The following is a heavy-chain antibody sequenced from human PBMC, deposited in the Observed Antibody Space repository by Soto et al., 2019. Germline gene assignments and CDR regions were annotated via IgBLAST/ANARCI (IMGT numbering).Heavy chain of an antibody. CDR2: IYYSGNT. D-gene: IGHD3-16*01. CDR1: GGSTSSDNY. V-gene: IGHV4-30-4*01. CDR3: AREGGESSDGLYYFDS. J-gene: IGHJ4*02. Sequence: PSETLSLTCTVSGGSTSSDNYWSWIRQPPGKGLEWIGHIYYSGNTDYNPSLKSRLAISIDTSKNQFSLKLSSVTAADTAVYFCAREGGESSDGLYYFDSWGQGSLVTISS.